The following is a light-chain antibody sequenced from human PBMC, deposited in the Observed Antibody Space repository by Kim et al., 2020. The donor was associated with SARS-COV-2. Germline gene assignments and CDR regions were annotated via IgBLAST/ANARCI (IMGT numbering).Light chain of an antibody. V-gene: IGLV3-9*01. CDR1: NIGSKN. CDR3: QVWDSNSVI. Sequence: SYELTQPLSVSVALGQTARVTCGGDNIGSKNVHGYLQKTGEAPLMVISRDELRPSGIPDRFSGSNSGNTATLTISGAQVGDEADYYCQVWDSNSVIFGGGTQLTVL. J-gene: IGLJ2*01. CDR2: RDE.